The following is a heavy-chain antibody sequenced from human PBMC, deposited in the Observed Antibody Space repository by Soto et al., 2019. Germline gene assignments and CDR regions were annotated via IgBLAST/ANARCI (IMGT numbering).Heavy chain of an antibody. CDR1: GYSFTSYW. J-gene: IGHJ3*02. D-gene: IGHD1-26*01. CDR3: ATNPSHSGSYSSLDAFDI. Sequence: PGESLTISCKGSGYSFTSYWISWVRQVPGKGLEWMGRIAPSDSYTNYSPSFQGHVTISADKPISTAYLQWSSLNAPDNAMYYCATNPSHSGSYSSLDAFDIWGRGTMGTVSS. CDR2: IAPSDSYT. V-gene: IGHV5-10-1*01.